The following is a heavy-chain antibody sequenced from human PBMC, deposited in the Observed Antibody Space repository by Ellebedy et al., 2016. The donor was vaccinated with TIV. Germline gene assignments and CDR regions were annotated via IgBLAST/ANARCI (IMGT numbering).Heavy chain of an antibody. CDR1: GFAFRTFD. Sequence: GESLKISXVASGFAFRTFDMSWVRQAPGKGLEWVSVILGRDGTTHTAASVRGRFTIFKDNSKNTLYLQMNSLRVEDTATYHCTKGAWLDSWGQGTLVTVSS. CDR2: ILGRDGTT. J-gene: IGHJ4*02. V-gene: IGHV3-23*01. CDR3: TKGAWLDS.